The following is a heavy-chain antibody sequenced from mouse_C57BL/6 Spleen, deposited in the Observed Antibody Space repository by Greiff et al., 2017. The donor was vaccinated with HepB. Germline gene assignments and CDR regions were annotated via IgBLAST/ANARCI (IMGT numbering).Heavy chain of an antibody. CDR1: GYAFSSYW. D-gene: IGHD1-1*01. J-gene: IGHJ2*01. Sequence: QVQLQQSGAELVKPGASVKISCKASGYAFSSYWMNWVKQRPGKGLEWIGQIYPGDGDTNYNGKFKGKATLTADKSSSTAYMQLSSLTSEDSAVYFCARGFDHYGSSYFDYWGQGTTLTVSS. V-gene: IGHV1-80*01. CDR2: IYPGDGDT. CDR3: ARGFDHYGSSYFDY.